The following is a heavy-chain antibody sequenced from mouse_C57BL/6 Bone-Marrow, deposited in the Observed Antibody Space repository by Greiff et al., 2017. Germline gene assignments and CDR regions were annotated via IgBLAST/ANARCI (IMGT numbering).Heavy chain of an antibody. D-gene: IGHD4-1*01. CDR2: IYPRSGNT. CDR3: ARYGETGTNFDY. J-gene: IGHJ2*01. CDR1: GYTFTSYG. V-gene: IGHV1-81*01. Sequence: VKLVESGAELARPGASVKLSCKASGYTFTSYGISWVKQRTGQGLEWIGEIYPRSGNTYYNEKFKGKATLTADKSSSTAYMELRSLTSEDSAVYFCARYGETGTNFDYWGQGTTLTVSS.